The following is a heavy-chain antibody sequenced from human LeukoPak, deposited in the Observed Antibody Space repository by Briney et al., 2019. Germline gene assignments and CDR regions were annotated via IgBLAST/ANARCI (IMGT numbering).Heavy chain of an antibody. D-gene: IGHD3-3*01. CDR3: ARGPTYYDFWSGYWYYYYMDV. J-gene: IGHJ6*03. CDR1: GFTFSSYS. Sequence: GSLRLSCAASGFTFSSYSMNWVRQAPGKGLEWIGSIYYSGSTYYNPSLKSRVTISVDTSKNQFSLKLSSVTAADTAVYYCARGPTYYDFWSGYWYYYYMDVWGKGTTVTVSS. CDR2: IYYSGST. V-gene: IGHV4-39*07.